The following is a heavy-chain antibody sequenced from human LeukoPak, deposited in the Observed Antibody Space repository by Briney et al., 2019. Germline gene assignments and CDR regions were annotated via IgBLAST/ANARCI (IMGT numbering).Heavy chain of an antibody. CDR3: AREKADDYGGNPAAFSMDV. CDR1: GFTFRIHG. J-gene: IGHJ6*03. D-gene: IGHD4-23*01. CDR2: IGSKITTK. Sequence: GGSLTLSCAASGFTFRIHGFNWVGQAPGKGLDWISYIGSKITTKYYAVSVEGRFSISRDNAGNSLFLQMNTLRVEDTAVYFCAREKADDYGGNPAAFSMDVWGKGISVTVSS. V-gene: IGHV3-48*01.